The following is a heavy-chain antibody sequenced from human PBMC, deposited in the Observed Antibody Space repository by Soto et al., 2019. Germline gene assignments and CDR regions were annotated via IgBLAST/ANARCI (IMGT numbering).Heavy chain of an antibody. V-gene: IGHV4-59*01. J-gene: IGHJ3*02. CDR1: GGSISSYY. CDR3: ARHSRAFDI. Sequence: PSETLSLTCTVSGGSISSYYWSWIRQPPGKGLEWIGYINYGGTTNHNPSLKSRATISVDTSKNQFSLKLTSVTTADTAVYYCARHSRAFDIWGQGTMVTVSS. CDR2: INYGGTT.